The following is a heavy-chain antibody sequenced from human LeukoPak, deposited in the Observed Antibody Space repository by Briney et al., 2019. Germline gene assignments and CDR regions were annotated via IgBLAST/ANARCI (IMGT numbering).Heavy chain of an antibody. CDR1: GFTFSIYA. D-gene: IGHD3-3*01. J-gene: IGHJ4*02. Sequence: SGGSLRLSCAASGFTFSIYAMNWVRQAPGKGLEWVSGISGSGGSTYYADSVKGRFTISRDNSKNTLYLQMNSLRVEDTAVYYCAKQDEFWRGPDYWGQGTLVTVSS. CDR3: AKQDEFWRGPDY. V-gene: IGHV3-23*01. CDR2: ISGSGGST.